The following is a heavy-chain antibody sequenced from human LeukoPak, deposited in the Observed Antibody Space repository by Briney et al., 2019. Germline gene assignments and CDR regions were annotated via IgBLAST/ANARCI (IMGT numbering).Heavy chain of an antibody. Sequence: PSETLSLTCTVSGGSINSYDWSWIRQPPGKGLEWIGEINQIGNTNYIPSLKGRLTISIDTSNNQFSLNLTSVTAADTGVYYCARIRRPLRGYFDHWGQGTLVT. J-gene: IGHJ4*02. D-gene: IGHD3-16*01. V-gene: IGHV4-34*01. CDR2: INQIGNT. CDR1: GGSINSYD. CDR3: ARIRRPLRGYFDH.